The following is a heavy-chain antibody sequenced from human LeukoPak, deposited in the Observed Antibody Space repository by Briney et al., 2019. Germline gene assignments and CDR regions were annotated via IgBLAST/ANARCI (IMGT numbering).Heavy chain of an antibody. D-gene: IGHD3/OR15-3a*01. CDR3: ARGGSMIFGVLND. CDR1: GYTFTAYY. CDR2: IDPNSGGT. V-gene: IGHV1-2*02. Sequence: ASVKLSCKASGYTFTAYYIHRVRQAPGQGLEWMGWIDPNSGGTNYAQRFQGRVTMTRDTSISTAYMELSRLRSDDTAVYYCARGGSMIFGVLNDWGQGARVTVSS. J-gene: IGHJ4*02.